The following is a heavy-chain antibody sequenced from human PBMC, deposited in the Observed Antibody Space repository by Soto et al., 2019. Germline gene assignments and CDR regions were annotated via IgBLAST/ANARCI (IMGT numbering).Heavy chain of an antibody. J-gene: IGHJ6*02. V-gene: IGHV3-7*03. CDR3: ARPRFRGMDV. CDR1: GFRISNYF. D-gene: IGHD3-10*01. Sequence: GGSLRLSCVGSGFRISNYFMSWVRQAPGKGLEWVANIKEDGSEKYYVESVKGRFTISRDNAKNSLYLQVNSLRDEDTAVFYCARPRFRGMDVWGQGTTVTVSS. CDR2: IKEDGSEK.